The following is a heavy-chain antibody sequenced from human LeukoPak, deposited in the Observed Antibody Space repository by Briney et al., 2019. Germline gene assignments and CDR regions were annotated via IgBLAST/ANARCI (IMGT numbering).Heavy chain of an antibody. V-gene: IGHV1-18*01. D-gene: IGHD6-19*01. CDR1: GYTFTSYG. J-gene: IGHJ5*02. CDR2: INNGNT. Sequence: ASVKVSCKASGYTFTSYGLSWVRQAPGQGLEWMGWINNGNTRYAENLQGRLTLTTDTSTSTAYMELRSLRSDDTAVYYCARGIAVAPMANWFDPWGQGTLVTVSS. CDR3: ARGIAVAPMANWFDP.